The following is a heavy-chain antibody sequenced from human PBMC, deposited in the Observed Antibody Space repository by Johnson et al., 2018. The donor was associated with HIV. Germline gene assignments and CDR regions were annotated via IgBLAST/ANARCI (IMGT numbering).Heavy chain of an antibody. CDR2: MSYDGSNK. CDR3: ARRSGYAFDI. D-gene: IGHD5-24*01. V-gene: IGHV3-30*04. CDR1: GFTFSSYA. J-gene: IGHJ3*02. Sequence: QMQLVESGGGLVQPGGSLRLSCAASGFTFSSYAMNWVRQAPGKGLEWVALMSYDGSNKYYAASVKGRFTISRDNAKNSLYLQMNSLRAEDTALYYCARRSGYAFDIWGQGTMVTVSS.